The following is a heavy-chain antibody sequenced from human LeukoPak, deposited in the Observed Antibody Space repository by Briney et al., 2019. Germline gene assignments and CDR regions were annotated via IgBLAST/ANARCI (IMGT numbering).Heavy chain of an antibody. CDR1: GFIVSGDF. CDR3: ARVSYCGGDCYAFDI. Sequence: GGSLRLSCAASGFIVSGDFMSWVRQAPGKGLEWVSVIYSDGSTYYADSVKGRFTISRDNSKNTLDLQMTGLRAEDTAVYYCARVSYCGGDCYAFDIWGQGTMVTVSS. D-gene: IGHD2-21*02. J-gene: IGHJ3*02. V-gene: IGHV3-53*01. CDR2: IYSDGST.